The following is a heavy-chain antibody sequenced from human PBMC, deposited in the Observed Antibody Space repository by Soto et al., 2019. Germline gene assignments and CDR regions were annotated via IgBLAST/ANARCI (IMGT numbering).Heavy chain of an antibody. J-gene: IGHJ5*02. CDR1: GFTLSIND. V-gene: IGHV3-23*01. D-gene: IGHD3-10*01. Sequence: PGGSLRLSCAASGFTLSINDMSWVRQAPGKGLEWVSSISGSDGRTYYTGSVKGRFTISRDNSKNTLFLQMSSLRVVDTAVYYCAKYYYASGSNWFDPWGRGTLVTVSS. CDR3: AKYYYASGSNWFDP. CDR2: ISGSDGRT.